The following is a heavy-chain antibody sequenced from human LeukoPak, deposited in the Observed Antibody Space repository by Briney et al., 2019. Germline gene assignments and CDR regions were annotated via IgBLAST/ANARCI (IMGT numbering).Heavy chain of an antibody. CDR1: GYTFTSYG. V-gene: IGHV1-46*01. CDR2: INPRGGST. J-gene: IGHJ4*02. Sequence: ASVKVSCKASGYTFTSYGISWVRQAPGQGLEWMGIINPRGGSTSYAQKFQGRVTMTRDTSTSTVYMELSSLRSEDTAVYYCARVTSSGCFDYWGQGTLVTVSS. CDR3: ARVTSSGCFDY. D-gene: IGHD6-19*01.